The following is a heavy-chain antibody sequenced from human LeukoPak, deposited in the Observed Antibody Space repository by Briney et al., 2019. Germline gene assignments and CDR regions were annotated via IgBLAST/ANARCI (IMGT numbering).Heavy chain of an antibody. V-gene: IGHV3-23*01. D-gene: IGHD3-10*01. J-gene: IGHJ4*02. CDR1: GFTFSSYA. CDR2: ISGSGGST. CDR3: ARAMVRGCIRLDFDY. Sequence: GGSLRLSCAASGFTFSSYAMSWVRQAPGKGLEWVSAISGSGGSTYYADSVKGRFTISRDNSKNTLYLQMNSLRAEDTAVYYCARAMVRGCIRLDFDYWGQGTLVTVSS.